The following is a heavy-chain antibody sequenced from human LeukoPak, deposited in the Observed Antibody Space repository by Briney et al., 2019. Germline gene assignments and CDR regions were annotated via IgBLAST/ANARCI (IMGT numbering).Heavy chain of an antibody. CDR3: ARDGGVYDSSADY. Sequence: PSETLSLTCTVSGYSISSGYYWGWIRQPPGKGLEWIGSIYHSGSTYYNPSLKSRATISVDTSKNQFSLKLSSVTAADTAVYYCARDGGVYDSSADYWGQGTLVTVSS. J-gene: IGHJ4*02. D-gene: IGHD3-22*01. V-gene: IGHV4-38-2*02. CDR2: IYHSGST. CDR1: GYSISSGYY.